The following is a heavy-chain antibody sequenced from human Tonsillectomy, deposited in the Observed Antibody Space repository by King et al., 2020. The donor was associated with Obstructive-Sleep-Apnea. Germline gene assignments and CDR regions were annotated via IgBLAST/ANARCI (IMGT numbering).Heavy chain of an antibody. V-gene: IGHV3-30*02. CDR1: GFTFNSYG. D-gene: IGHD3-22*01. CDR3: AKDISPYYDRSGYPLGY. J-gene: IGHJ4*02. Sequence: VQLVESGGGVVQPGGSLRLSCAASGFTFNSYGMHWVRQAPGKGLEWVAFLRYNGNDKYYADSVKGRFTISRDNSKNTLYLQMNSLRPEDTAVYYCAKDISPYYDRSGYPLGYWGQGTLVTVSS. CDR2: LRYNGNDK.